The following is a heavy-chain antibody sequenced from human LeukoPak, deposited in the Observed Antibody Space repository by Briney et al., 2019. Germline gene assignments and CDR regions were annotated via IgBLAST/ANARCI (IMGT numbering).Heavy chain of an antibody. J-gene: IGHJ4*02. CDR2: INWNSDSI. CDR3: VTNGGGDSGYGNFDY. V-gene: IGHV3-9*01. D-gene: IGHD5-12*01. CDR1: GLTFDDYA. Sequence: GGSLRLSCAVSGLTFDDYAMHWVRQVPGKGLEWVSGINWNSDSIGYAVRGRFTISRDNAKNSLYLQMNSLRVEDTALYYCVTNGGGDSGYGNFDYWGQGTLVTVSS.